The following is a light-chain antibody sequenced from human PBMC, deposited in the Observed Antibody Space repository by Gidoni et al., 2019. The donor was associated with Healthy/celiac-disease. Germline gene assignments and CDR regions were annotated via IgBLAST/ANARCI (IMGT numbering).Light chain of an antibody. CDR2: DAS. CDR3: QQYDNLPPGGHYT. CDR1: QDTSNY. V-gene: IGKV1-33*01. J-gene: IGKJ2*01. Sequence: DIQMTQSPSSLSASVGDRVTITCQASQDTSNYLNWYQQKPGKAPKLLIYDASNLETGVPSRFSGSGSGTDFTFTISSLQPEDIATYYCQQYDNLPPGGHYTFGQGTKLEIK.